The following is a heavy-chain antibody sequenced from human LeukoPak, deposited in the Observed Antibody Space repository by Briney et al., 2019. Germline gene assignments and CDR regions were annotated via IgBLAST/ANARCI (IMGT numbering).Heavy chain of an antibody. CDR2: IFYSGNT. V-gene: IGHV4-39*01. J-gene: IGHJ4*02. Sequence: SETLSLTCSLSGGFISISTHYWGWIRQPPGKGLEWIGSIFYSGNTYDNPSLKSRVTISVDTSKNQFSLKLNSVTAADTAVYYCARHRSKWLQSSFDYWGQGTLVTVSS. D-gene: IGHD5-24*01. CDR3: ARHRSKWLQSSFDY. CDR1: GGFISISTHY.